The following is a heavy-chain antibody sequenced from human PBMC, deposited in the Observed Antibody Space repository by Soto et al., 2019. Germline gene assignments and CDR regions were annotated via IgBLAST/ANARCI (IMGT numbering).Heavy chain of an antibody. CDR3: ARVSGSWGMDV. Sequence: GGSLRFSCAASGFTFSHYYMSWIRQAPGKGLEWLSYISSSGGTIYYADSVKGRFTISRDNAKNSLYLQMNSLRAEDTAAYYCARVSGSWGMDVWGQGTTVTVSS. D-gene: IGHD3-10*01. CDR1: GFTFSHYY. J-gene: IGHJ6*02. V-gene: IGHV3-11*01. CDR2: ISSSGGTI.